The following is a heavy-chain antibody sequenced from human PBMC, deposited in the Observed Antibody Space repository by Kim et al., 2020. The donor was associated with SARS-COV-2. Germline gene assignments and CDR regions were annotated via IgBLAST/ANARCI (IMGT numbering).Heavy chain of an antibody. CDR3: IATYNLAY. D-gene: IGHD1-1*01. Sequence: GGSLRLSCAASGFTFSNAWMSWVRQAPGKGLEWIGRVKGETDGGSPEYAAPVRGRFTISRDDSKNTVYLQINSLKTEDTAIYYCIATYNLAYWGQGTLVTVSS. CDR1: GFTFSNAW. V-gene: IGHV3-15*01. CDR2: VKGETDGGSP. J-gene: IGHJ4*02.